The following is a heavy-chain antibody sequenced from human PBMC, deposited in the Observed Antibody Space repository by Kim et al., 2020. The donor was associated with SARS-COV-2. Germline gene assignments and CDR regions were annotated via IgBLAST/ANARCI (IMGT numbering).Heavy chain of an antibody. CDR1: GFTFGDYA. J-gene: IGHJ4*02. CDR2: IRSKAYGGTT. Sequence: GGSLRLSCTASGFTFGDYAMSWVRQAPGKGLEWVGFIRSKAYGGTTEYAASVKGRFTISRDDSKSIAYLQMNSLKTADTAVYYCTRVAAQIFGVVIRLLGSFDYWGPGTLVTVSS. D-gene: IGHD3-3*01. CDR3: TRVAAQIFGVVIRLLGSFDY. V-gene: IGHV3-49*04.